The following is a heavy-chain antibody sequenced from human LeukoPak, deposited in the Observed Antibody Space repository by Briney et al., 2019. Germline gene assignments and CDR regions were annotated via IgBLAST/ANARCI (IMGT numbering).Heavy chain of an antibody. CDR1: GFIFNDYY. D-gene: IGHD3-22*01. CDR2: IDSSYSTI. J-gene: IGHJ4*02. CDR3: AKDWDSSGFMPHFDY. V-gene: IGHV3-11*04. Sequence: PGGSLRLSCAASGFIFNDYYMSWIRQASGKGLEWVSYIDSSYSTIYYTDSVKGRFTISRDNSKNTLYLQMNSLRAEDTAVYYCAKDWDSSGFMPHFDYWGQGTLVTVSS.